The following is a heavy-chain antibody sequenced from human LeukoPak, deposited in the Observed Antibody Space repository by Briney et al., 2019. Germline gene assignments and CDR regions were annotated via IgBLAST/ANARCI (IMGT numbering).Heavy chain of an antibody. V-gene: IGHV3-30*02. CDR2: IWSDGSNQ. CDR1: GFPFSSFG. D-gene: IGHD1-26*01. J-gene: IGHJ4*02. CDR3: AKASNGGSYYGVIIDY. Sequence: GGSLRLSCVASGFPFSSFGMHWVRQAPGKGLEWVAVIWSDGSNQYYGDSVRGRFTISRDNSKNTLYLQMNSLRAEDTAVYYCAKASNGGSYYGVIIDYWGQGTLVTVSS.